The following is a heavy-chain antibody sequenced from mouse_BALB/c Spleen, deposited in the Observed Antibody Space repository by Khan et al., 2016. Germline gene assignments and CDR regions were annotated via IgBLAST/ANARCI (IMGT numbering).Heavy chain of an antibody. CDR1: GYTFTNYG. Sequence: QIQLVQSGPELKKPGQTVKISCKASGYTFTNYGMNWVKQAPGKGLKWMGWINTYSGESTYADDFKRRFACSLKTSANASYLLINNHTNEDTVKYFCARYRYYYGSSRYFDVWGAGTTVTVSS. CDR3: ARYRYYYGSSRYFDV. V-gene: IGHV9-3-1*01. CDR2: INTYSGES. D-gene: IGHD1-1*01. J-gene: IGHJ1*01.